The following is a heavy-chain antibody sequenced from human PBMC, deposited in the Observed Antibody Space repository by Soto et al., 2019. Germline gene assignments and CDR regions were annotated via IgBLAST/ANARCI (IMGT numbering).Heavy chain of an antibody. Sequence: QVQLQESGPGLVKPSQTLSLPCSVSGASISSDDYYWSWIRQHPGKGLERIAYIYSSGNSYYNPSLSRRVSISVDTAKNQCSRRLSSVTAADTGVYYCASALTRDYVGFEHWGQGTPASVSS. D-gene: IGHD3-16*01. J-gene: IGHJ4*02. CDR3: ASALTRDYVGFEH. CDR2: IYSSGNS. V-gene: IGHV4-31*03. CDR1: GASISSDDYY.